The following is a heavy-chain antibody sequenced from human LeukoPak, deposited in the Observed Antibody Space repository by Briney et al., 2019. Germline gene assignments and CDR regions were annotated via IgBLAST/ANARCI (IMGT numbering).Heavy chain of an antibody. CDR3: ARDGYYGSGSSMVDY. CDR1: GYTFTGYY. Sequence: ASVKVSCKASGYTFTGYYMHWVRQAPGQGLEWMGWINPNSGGTNYAQKFQGRVTMTRDTPISTAYMELSRLRSDDTAVYYCARDGYYGSGSSMVDYWGQGTLVTVSS. D-gene: IGHD3-10*01. CDR2: INPNSGGT. V-gene: IGHV1-2*02. J-gene: IGHJ4*02.